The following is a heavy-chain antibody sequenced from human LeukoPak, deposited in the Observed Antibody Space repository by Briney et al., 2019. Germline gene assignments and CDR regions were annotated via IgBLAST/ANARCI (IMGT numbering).Heavy chain of an antibody. D-gene: IGHD6-6*01. CDR1: GGSFSGYY. V-gene: IGHV4-34*01. CDR2: INHLGST. CDR3: ARLKQYSTSSRVGGMDV. J-gene: IGHJ6*03. Sequence: PSEALSLTCAVYGGSFSGYYWTWIRQPPGKGLEWIGEINHLGSTNYNPSLKSRGTVSVDTYKNQVSLKVRSVTAADTAVYYCARLKQYSTSSRVGGMDVWGKGTTVTVSS.